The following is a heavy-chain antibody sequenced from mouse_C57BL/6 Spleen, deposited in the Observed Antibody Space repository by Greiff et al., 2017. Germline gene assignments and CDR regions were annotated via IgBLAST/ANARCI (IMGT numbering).Heavy chain of an antibody. D-gene: IGHD2-1*01. Sequence: QVQLQHSGAELVRPGASVKLSCKASGYTFTDYYINWVKQRPGQGLEWIARIYPGSGNTYYNEKFKGKATLIAEKASSTAYMQLSSLTSEDSAVYFCARWGNYGDWFAYWGQGTLVTVSA. CDR1: GYTFTDYY. CDR3: ARWGNYGDWFAY. V-gene: IGHV1-76*01. CDR2: IYPGSGNT. J-gene: IGHJ3*01.